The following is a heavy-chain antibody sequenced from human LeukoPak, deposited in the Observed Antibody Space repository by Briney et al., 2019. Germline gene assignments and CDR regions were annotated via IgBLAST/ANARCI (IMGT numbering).Heavy chain of an antibody. Sequence: SQTLSLICVISGDSISSNNAAWNWIRQSPSRGLEWLGRTYFRSEWHQDYAASVKGRIRIDSDTSKNQFSLHLTSMTPGDTAVYYCTSGWALNAWGQGTLVTVSS. V-gene: IGHV6-1*01. CDR3: TSGWALNA. D-gene: IGHD3-16*01. CDR2: TYFRSEWHQ. CDR1: GDSISSNNAA. J-gene: IGHJ5*02.